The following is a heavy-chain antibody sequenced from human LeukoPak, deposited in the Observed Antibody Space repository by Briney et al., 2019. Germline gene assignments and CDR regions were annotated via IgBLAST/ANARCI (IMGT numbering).Heavy chain of an antibody. CDR2: VFDSGST. CDR3: ARGHSSSWNYLDY. J-gene: IGHJ4*02. CDR1: GGSISNYW. V-gene: IGHV4-59*01. Sequence: SETLSLTCTVSGGSISNYWWSWIRQPPGKGLEWIGYVFDSGSTNYNPSLKSRVTISVDTSKKQFSLKVSSVTAADTAVYYCARGHSSSWNYLDYWRQGTLVTVSS. D-gene: IGHD6-13*01.